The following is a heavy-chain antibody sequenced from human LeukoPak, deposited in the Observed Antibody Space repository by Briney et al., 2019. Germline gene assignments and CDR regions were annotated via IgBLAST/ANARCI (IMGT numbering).Heavy chain of an antibody. V-gene: IGHV4-34*01. CDR2: INHSGSA. CDR1: GGSFSGYY. CDR3: ARGRRSSGWYIPTYYYYYGMDV. Sequence: SETLSLTCAVYGGSFSGYYWSWIRQPPGKGLEWIGEINHSGSANYNPSLKRRATISVDTSKNQFSLKLSSVTAADTAVYYCARGRRSSGWYIPTYYYYYGMDVWGQGTTVTVSS. J-gene: IGHJ6*02. D-gene: IGHD6-19*01.